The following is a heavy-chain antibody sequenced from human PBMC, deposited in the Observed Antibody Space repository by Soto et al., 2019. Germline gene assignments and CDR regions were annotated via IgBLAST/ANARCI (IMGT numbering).Heavy chain of an antibody. Sequence: QVQLVESGGGVVQPGRSLRLSCAASGFTFSSYGMHWVRQAPGKGLEWVAVISYDGSNKYYADSVKGRFTISRDNSKNTQHLQMNSLRAEDTAVYYGGKDQRLGVRDYCGMDVWGQGTTVTVSS. CDR3: GKDQRLGVRDYCGMDV. J-gene: IGHJ6*02. CDR1: GFTFSSYG. D-gene: IGHD7-27*01. CDR2: ISYDGSNK. V-gene: IGHV3-30*18.